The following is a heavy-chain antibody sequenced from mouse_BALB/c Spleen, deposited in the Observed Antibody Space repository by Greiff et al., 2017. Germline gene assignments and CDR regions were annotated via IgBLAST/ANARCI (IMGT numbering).Heavy chain of an antibody. V-gene: IGHV14-1*02. CDR1: GFNIKDYY. CDR2: IDPENGNT. CDR3: ARGSAY. J-gene: IGHJ3*01. Sequence: EVKLEESGAELVRPGALVKLSCKASGFNIKDYYMHWVKQRPEQGLEWIGWIDPENGNTIYDPKFQGKASITADTSSNTAYLQLSSLTSEDTAVYYCARGSAYWGQGTLVTVSA.